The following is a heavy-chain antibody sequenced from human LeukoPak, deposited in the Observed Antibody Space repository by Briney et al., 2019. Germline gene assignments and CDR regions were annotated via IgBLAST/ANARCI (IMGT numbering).Heavy chain of an antibody. CDR1: GFTFSSYS. V-gene: IGHV3-21*06. D-gene: IGHD3-22*01. J-gene: IGHJ3*02. Sequence: GGSLRLSCAASGFTFSSYSMNWVRQAPGKGLEWVSSITRSNYIYYADSVKGRFTISRDNAKNSLYLQMNSLRAEDTAVYYCARDNPRTTLTYYDIRPSDAFDIWGQGTMVTVSS. CDR3: ARDNPRTTLTYYDIRPSDAFDI. CDR2: ITRSNYI.